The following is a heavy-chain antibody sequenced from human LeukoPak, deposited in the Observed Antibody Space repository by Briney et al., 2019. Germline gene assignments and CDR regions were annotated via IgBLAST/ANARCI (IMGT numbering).Heavy chain of an antibody. D-gene: IGHD2-2*01. CDR2: INHSGST. CDR3: ARVPIVVVPAALDY. Sequence: SETLSLTCAVYGGSFSGYYWSWIRQPPGKGLEWIGEINHSGSTNYNPSLKSRVTISVDTSKNQFSLKLSSVTAADTAVYYCARVPIVVVPAALDYWGQGTLVTVSS. J-gene: IGHJ4*02. V-gene: IGHV4-34*01. CDR1: GGSFSGYY.